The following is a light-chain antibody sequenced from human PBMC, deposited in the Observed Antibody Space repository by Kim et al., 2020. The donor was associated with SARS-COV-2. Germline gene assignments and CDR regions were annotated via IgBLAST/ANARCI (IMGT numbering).Light chain of an antibody. V-gene: IGLV1-51*01. CDR1: SSNIGNNY. Sequence: GQKVTISGSGSSSNIGNNYVSWYQQHPGTAPKLLIYDNNKRPSGIPDRFSGSKSGTSATLGITGLQTGDEADYYCGTWDSSLSAVVFGGGTQLTVL. J-gene: IGLJ2*01. CDR2: DNN. CDR3: GTWDSSLSAVV.